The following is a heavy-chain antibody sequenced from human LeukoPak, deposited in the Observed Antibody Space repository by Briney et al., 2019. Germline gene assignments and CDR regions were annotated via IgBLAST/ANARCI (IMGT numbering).Heavy chain of an antibody. CDR3: ARQGSIAAAANWFDP. D-gene: IGHD6-13*01. Sequence: SETLSLTCTVSGGSISSYYWSWIRQPPGKGLEWIGHIYYSGSTNYNPSLKSRVTISVDTSKNQFSLKLSSVTAADTAVYYCARQGSIAAAANWFDPWGQGTLVTVSS. J-gene: IGHJ5*02. CDR2: IYYSGST. CDR1: GGSISSYY. V-gene: IGHV4-59*08.